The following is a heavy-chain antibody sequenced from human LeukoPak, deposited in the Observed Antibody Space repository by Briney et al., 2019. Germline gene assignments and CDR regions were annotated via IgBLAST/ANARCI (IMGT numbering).Heavy chain of an antibody. CDR3: ARDYPTYNFDTSASPYFYY. D-gene: IGHD3-22*01. V-gene: IGHV1-2*02. Sequence: ASVKVSCKASGYTFTDYCMHWVRQAPGQGLEWMGWINPNSGGTNFAQKFQGRVTMTRDTSISTAYMELSRLRSDDTAVYCCARDYPTYNFDTSASPYFYYWGQGTLVTVSS. CDR1: GYTFTDYC. J-gene: IGHJ4*02. CDR2: INPNSGGT.